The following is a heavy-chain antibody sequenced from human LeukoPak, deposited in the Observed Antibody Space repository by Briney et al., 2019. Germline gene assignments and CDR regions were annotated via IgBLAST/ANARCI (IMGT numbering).Heavy chain of an antibody. CDR3: ARGGPRIAAADTFDY. J-gene: IGHJ4*02. D-gene: IGHD6-13*01. Sequence: PSETLSLTCAVYGGSFSGYYWSWIRQPPGKGLEWIGEINHSGGTNYNPSLKSRVTISVDTSKNQFSLKLSSVTAADTAVYYCARGGPRIAAADTFDYWGQGTLVTVSS. V-gene: IGHV4-34*01. CDR1: GGSFSGYY. CDR2: INHSGGT.